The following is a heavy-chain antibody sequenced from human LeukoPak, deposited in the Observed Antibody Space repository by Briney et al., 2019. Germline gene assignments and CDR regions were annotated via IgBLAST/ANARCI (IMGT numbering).Heavy chain of an antibody. CDR3: ARDFAFDI. CDR2: IYENGNT. V-gene: IGHV4-59*01. J-gene: IGHJ3*02. CDR1: GGSISTSY. Sequence: SETLSLTCIVSGGSISTSYWSWVRQPPGKGLEWIGYIYENGNTNYNPSLKSRVAMSVETSKNQFSLKLNSVTAADTAVYYCARDFAFDIWGQGTMVTVSS.